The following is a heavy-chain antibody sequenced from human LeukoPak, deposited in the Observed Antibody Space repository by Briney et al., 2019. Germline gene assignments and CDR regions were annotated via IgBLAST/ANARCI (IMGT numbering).Heavy chain of an antibody. CDR3: PREPPIWGGVYFGY. V-gene: IGHV1-69*04. D-gene: IGHD7-27*01. J-gene: IGHJ4*02. Sequence: GASVKVSCKASGGTFISHTISWVRQAPGQGLEWMGRIIPILGIANYPQKVQGRVTITADKSTSTPYMQLSSQRSEDTAVYSCPREPPIWGGVYFGYWGQGTLVTVSS. CDR2: IIPILGIA. CDR1: GGTFISHT.